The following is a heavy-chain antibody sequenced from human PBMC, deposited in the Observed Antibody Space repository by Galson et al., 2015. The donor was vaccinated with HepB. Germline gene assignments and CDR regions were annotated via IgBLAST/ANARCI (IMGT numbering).Heavy chain of an antibody. CDR3: AKDGIIVGNKPYHFHY. CDR1: GFSFTSSA. J-gene: IGHJ4*02. CDR2: ITSSGGYS. V-gene: IGHV3-23*01. Sequence: SLRLSCATSGFSFTSSAMTWVRQAPGKGLEWVSSITSSGGYSYYADSVKGRFTISRDNSKNTLFLQLDSLRAEDTALYFCAKDGIIVGNKPYHFHYWGQGTLVTVSS. D-gene: IGHD2/OR15-2a*01.